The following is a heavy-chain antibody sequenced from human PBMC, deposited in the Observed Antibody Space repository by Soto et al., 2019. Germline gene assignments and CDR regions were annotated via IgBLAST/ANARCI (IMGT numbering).Heavy chain of an antibody. Sequence: PSETLSLTCGVSGDSIRSDSWWTWVRQSPGKGLEWIGGIFHSGSTNYNPSLKSRVTISVDKSKNEFSLQLTSVTAADTAVYYCAREDGGKLDYWGQGTLVTVSS. J-gene: IGHJ4*02. CDR2: IFHSGST. CDR3: AREDGGKLDY. D-gene: IGHD3-3*01. CDR1: GDSIRSDSW. V-gene: IGHV4-4*02.